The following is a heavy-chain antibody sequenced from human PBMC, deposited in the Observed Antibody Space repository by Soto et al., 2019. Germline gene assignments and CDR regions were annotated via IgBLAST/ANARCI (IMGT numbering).Heavy chain of an antibody. CDR2: IRGSGGRT. J-gene: IGHJ4*02. V-gene: IGHV3-23*01. CDR3: AKKNSSGTFDY. Sequence: GGSLRLSCAASGFSFGNYAMSWVRQAPGKGLEWVSGIRGSGGRTDYADSVKGRFTISRDNSKNTLYLQMNSLRAEDAAIYYCAKKNSSGTFDYWGQGTLVTV. CDR1: GFSFGNYA. D-gene: IGHD3-22*01.